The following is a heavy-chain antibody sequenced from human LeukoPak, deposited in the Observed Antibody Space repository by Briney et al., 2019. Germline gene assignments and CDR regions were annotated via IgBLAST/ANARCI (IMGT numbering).Heavy chain of an antibody. CDR3: ARYTTAGYSSGWYGPSFDY. CDR2: VSYDGSNK. Sequence: QTGGSLRLSCAASGFTFSSYAMHWVRQAPGKGLEWVAVVSYDGSNKYYADSVKGRFTISRDNAKNSLYLQMNSMRAEDTAVYYCARYTTAGYSSGWYGPSFDYWGQGTLVTVSS. CDR1: GFTFSSYA. D-gene: IGHD6-19*01. V-gene: IGHV3-30*04. J-gene: IGHJ4*02.